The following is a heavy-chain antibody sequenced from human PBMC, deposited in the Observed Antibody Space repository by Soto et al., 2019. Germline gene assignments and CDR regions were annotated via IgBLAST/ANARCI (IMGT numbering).Heavy chain of an antibody. D-gene: IGHD6-6*01. CDR3: AREGSIGGAREEDYDYYYGMDV. CDR2: LNAGHGNT. V-gene: IGHV1-3*01. J-gene: IGHJ6*02. Sequence: ASVKVSCKASGYTFTSYALHWVRQAPGQRLEWMGWLNAGHGNTNYSQKFQGRVTITRDTAASTAYMELSSLRSEDTAVYYCAREGSIGGAREEDYDYYYGMDVWGQGTTVTVSS. CDR1: GYTFTSYA.